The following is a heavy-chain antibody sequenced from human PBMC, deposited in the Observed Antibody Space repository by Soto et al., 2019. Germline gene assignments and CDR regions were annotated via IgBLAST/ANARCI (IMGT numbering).Heavy chain of an antibody. CDR2: INPNSGGT. CDR1: GYTFTGYY. CDR3: ASTSSSPAYYYYGMDV. Sequence: ASVKVSCKASGYTFTGYYMHWVRQAPGQGLEWMGWINPNSGGTNYAQKFQGRVTMTRDTSISTAYMELSRLRSDDTAVYYCASTSSSPAYYYYGMDVWGQGTTVTVLL. J-gene: IGHJ6*02. D-gene: IGHD6-6*01. V-gene: IGHV1-2*02.